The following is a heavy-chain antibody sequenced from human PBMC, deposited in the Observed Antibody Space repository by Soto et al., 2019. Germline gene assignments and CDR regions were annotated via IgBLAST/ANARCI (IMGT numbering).Heavy chain of an antibody. Sequence: QVQVVESGGGVVQPGRSLRLSCAASGFTFSNYGMHWVRQAPGKGLEWVAVIWHDGSNEYYADSVKGRFTISRDNSKNTLYLQMNSLRVEDTALYYCARPGLGEINDSFEFWGQGTMVTVSS. V-gene: IGHV3-33*01. D-gene: IGHD3-10*01. CDR2: IWHDGSNE. CDR3: ARPGLGEINDSFEF. J-gene: IGHJ3*01. CDR1: GFTFSNYG.